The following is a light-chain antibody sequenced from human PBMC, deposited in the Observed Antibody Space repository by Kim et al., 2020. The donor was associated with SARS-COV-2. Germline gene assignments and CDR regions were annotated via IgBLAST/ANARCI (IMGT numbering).Light chain of an antibody. CDR1: SGYSNYK. Sequence: QPVLTQPPSASASLGASVTLTCTLSSGYSNYKVDWYQQRPGKGPRFVMRVGTGGIVGSKGDGIPDRFSVLGSGLNRYLNIKNIQEEDESDYHCGADHGSGSNFVYVFGGGTQLTVL. J-gene: IGLJ3*02. CDR2: VGTGGIVG. V-gene: IGLV9-49*01. CDR3: GADHGSGSNFVYV.